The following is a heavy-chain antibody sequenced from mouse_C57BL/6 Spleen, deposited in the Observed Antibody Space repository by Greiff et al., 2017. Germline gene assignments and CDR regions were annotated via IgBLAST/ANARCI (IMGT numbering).Heavy chain of an antibody. CDR3: TRTGYGGNYFDY. CDR1: GYTFTDYE. J-gene: IGHJ2*01. Sequence: VQLQESGAELVRPGASVTLSCKASGYTFTDYEMHWVKQTPVHGLEWIGAIDPETGGTAYNQKFKGKAILTADKSSSTAYMELRSLTSEDSAVYYCTRTGYGGNYFDYWGQGTTLTVSS. D-gene: IGHD2-2*01. V-gene: IGHV1-15*01. CDR2: IDPETGGT.